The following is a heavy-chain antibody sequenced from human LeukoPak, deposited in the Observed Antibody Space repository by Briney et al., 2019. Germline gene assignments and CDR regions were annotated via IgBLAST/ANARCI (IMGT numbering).Heavy chain of an antibody. CDR2: IYTSGST. CDR3: ARVNIVVVPAAMTTPFGAFDI. CDR1: GYSISSGYY. J-gene: IGHJ3*02. Sequence: PSETLSLTCAVSGYSISSGYYWGWIRQPPGKGLEWIGRIYTSGSTNYNPSLKSRVTMSVDTSKNQFSLKLSSVTAADTAVYYCARVNIVVVPAAMTTPFGAFDIWGQGTMVTVSS. V-gene: IGHV4-38-2*01. D-gene: IGHD2-2*01.